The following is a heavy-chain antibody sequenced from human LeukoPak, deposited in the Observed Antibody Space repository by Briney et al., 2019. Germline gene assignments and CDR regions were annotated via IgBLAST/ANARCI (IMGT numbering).Heavy chain of an antibody. CDR3: AKDGDLELEHPSHQLYGMDV. Sequence: PGGSLRLSCAASGFTFSSYGMHWVRQAPGKGLEWVAVISYDGSNKYYADSVKGRFTISRDNSKNTLYLQMNSLRAEDTAVYYCAKDGDLELEHPSHQLYGMDVWGLGTTVTVSS. J-gene: IGHJ6*02. CDR2: ISYDGSNK. CDR1: GFTFSSYG. D-gene: IGHD1/OR15-1a*01. V-gene: IGHV3-30*18.